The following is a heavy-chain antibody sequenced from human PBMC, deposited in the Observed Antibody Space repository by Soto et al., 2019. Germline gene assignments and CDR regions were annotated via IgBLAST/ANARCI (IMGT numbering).Heavy chain of an antibody. V-gene: IGHV3-11*01. J-gene: IGHJ4*02. D-gene: IGHD6-25*01. CDR1: GFTFSDHY. Sequence: GGSLRLSCAASGFTFSDHYMTWIRQALGKGPEWISYISGGGSGGGTTTSYADSVRGRFTISRDNAKNSLYLQMNSLTVEDTAVYYCSREPRLADYWGQGTLVSVSS. CDR2: ISGGGSGGGTTT. CDR3: SREPRLADY.